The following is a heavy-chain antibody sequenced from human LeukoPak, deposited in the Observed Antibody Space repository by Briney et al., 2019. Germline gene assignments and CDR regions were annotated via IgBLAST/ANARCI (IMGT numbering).Heavy chain of an antibody. J-gene: IGHJ3*02. V-gene: IGHV3-21*01. D-gene: IGHD4-23*01. Sequence: GGSLRLSCAASGFTFSSYAMSWVRQAPGKGLEWVSSISSSSSYIYYADSVKGRFTISRDNAKNSLYLQMNSLRAEDTAVYYCARKTTVADAFDIWGQGTMVTVSS. CDR3: ARKTTVADAFDI. CDR1: GFTFSSYA. CDR2: ISSSSSYI.